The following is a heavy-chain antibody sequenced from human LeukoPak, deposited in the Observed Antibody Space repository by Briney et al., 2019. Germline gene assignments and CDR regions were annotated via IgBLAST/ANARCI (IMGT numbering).Heavy chain of an antibody. D-gene: IGHD6-19*01. Sequence: GASVKVSCKASGYTFSGYYVHWVRQAPGQGLEWMGWIYPNSGDTNYAQNFQGRVTMTRDTSISTVYMELTRLTSDDTAVYYCARGSVTGGWYLNLGYWGQGTLVTVSS. CDR3: ARGSVTGGWYLNLGY. CDR2: IYPNSGDT. J-gene: IGHJ4*02. CDR1: GYTFSGYY. V-gene: IGHV1-2*02.